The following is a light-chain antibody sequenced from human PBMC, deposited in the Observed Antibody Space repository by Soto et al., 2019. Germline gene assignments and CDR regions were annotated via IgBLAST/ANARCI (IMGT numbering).Light chain of an antibody. CDR3: CSYAGSSTS. V-gene: IGLV2-23*01. J-gene: IGLJ2*01. Sequence: QSALTQPASVSGSPGQSITISCTGTSSDVGSYNLVSRYQQHPGKAPKLMIYEGSKRPSGVSNRFSGSKSGNTASLTISGLQAEDEADYYCCSYAGSSTSFGGGTKVTVL. CDR2: EGS. CDR1: SSDVGSYNL.